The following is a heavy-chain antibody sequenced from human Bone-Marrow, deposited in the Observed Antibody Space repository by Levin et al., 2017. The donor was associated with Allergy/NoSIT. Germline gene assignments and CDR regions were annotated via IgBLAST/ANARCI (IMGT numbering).Heavy chain of an antibody. Sequence: GGSLRLSCAASGFTVSNNYMSWVRQPPGKGLEWVSLIYSVGTTHYADSVRGRFTISRDHSENTLYLQMNNLRAEDTAVYYCARNVPVTDLGYWGQGTLVTVSS. CDR2: IYSVGTT. J-gene: IGHJ4*02. D-gene: IGHD3-10*02. CDR3: ARNVPVTDLGY. V-gene: IGHV3-53*01. CDR1: GFTVSNNY.